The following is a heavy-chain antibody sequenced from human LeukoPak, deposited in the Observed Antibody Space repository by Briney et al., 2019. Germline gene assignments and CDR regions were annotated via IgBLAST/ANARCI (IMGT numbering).Heavy chain of an antibody. D-gene: IGHD3-22*01. V-gene: IGHV4-31*03. CDR3: AREVPYYYDSSGYYPDAFDI. CDR1: GGSISSGGYY. J-gene: IGHJ3*02. CDR2: IYYSGST. Sequence: SQTLSLTCTVSGGSISSGGYYWSWIRQHPGKGLEWIGYIYYSGSTYYNPSLKSRVTISVDTSKNQFSLKLSSVTAADTAVYYCAREVPYYYDSSGYYPDAFDIWGQGTMVTVSS.